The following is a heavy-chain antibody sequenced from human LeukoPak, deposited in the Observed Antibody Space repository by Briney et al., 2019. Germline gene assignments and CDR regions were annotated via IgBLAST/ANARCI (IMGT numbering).Heavy chain of an antibody. V-gene: IGHV1-24*01. CDR2: FDPEDGET. CDR3: ATSIVGPTTDAFDI. Sequence: ASVKVSCKVSGYTLTELSMHWVRQAPGKGLEWMGGFDPEDGETIYAQKFQGRVTMTEGTSTDTAYMELSSLRSEDTAVYYCATSIVGPTTDAFDIWGQGTMVTVSS. D-gene: IGHD1-26*01. J-gene: IGHJ3*02. CDR1: GYTLTELS.